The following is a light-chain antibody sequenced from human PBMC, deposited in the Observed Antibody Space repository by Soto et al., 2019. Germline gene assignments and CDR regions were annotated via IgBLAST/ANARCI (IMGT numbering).Light chain of an antibody. J-gene: IGKJ2*01. Sequence: DIQMTQSPSTLSASVGDRVTITCRASQPITAWLAWYQQKPGKAPNLLIYDASDLQSGVPSRFSGSGSGTEFTLTITGLHPDDFATYYCQQYNLYPYTFGQGNKLEIK. V-gene: IGKV1-5*01. CDR2: DAS. CDR3: QQYNLYPYT. CDR1: QPITAW.